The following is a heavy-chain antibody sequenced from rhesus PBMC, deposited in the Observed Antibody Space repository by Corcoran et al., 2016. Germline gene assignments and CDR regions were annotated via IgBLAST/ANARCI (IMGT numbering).Heavy chain of an antibody. CDR1: GGSISGGYD. CDR3: AGDRAAAGRFDY. D-gene: IGHD6-31*01. J-gene: IGHJ4*01. Sequence: QVQLQESGPGVVKPSETLSLTCAVSGGSISGGYDWSWIRQPPGKGLEWIGYTYGSRGSTNYNPSLKNRLTILKDASKNEFSLKVSSVTAADTAVYYCAGDRAAAGRFDYWGQGVLVTVSS. CDR2: TYGSRGST. V-gene: IGHV4-76*01.